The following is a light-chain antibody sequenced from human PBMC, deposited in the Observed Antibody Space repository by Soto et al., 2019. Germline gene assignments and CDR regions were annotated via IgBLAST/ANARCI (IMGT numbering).Light chain of an antibody. V-gene: IGLV2-8*01. Sequence: QSVLTQPPSASGSPGQSVTISCTGTSSDVGGYNYFSWYQQHPGKAPKLMIYEVSKRPSGVPDRFSGSKSGNTASLTFSGLQAEDGADYYCSSYAGSNNVVFGGGTKLTVL. CDR3: SSYAGSNNVV. CDR1: SSDVGGYNY. J-gene: IGLJ2*01. CDR2: EVS.